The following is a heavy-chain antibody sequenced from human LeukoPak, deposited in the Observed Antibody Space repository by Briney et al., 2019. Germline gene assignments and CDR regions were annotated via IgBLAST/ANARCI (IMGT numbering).Heavy chain of an antibody. D-gene: IGHD3-3*01. J-gene: IGHJ2*01. CDR2: IHYSGTT. CDR3: ARHEWIRMGYFDL. Sequence: PSETLSLTCTVSGGSISSSSDYWGWSRQPPGKGLEWIGSIHYSGTTYYNPSLKSRVTVSVDTSKNQFSLNLTSVTAADTAVYHCARHEWIRMGYFDLWGRGTLVTVSP. V-gene: IGHV4-39*01. CDR1: GGSISSSSDY.